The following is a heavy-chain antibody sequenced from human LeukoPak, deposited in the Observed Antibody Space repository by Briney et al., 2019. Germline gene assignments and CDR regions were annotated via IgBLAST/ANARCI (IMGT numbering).Heavy chain of an antibody. CDR2: INDNGGNT. CDR3: ASNTVIWFGEF. D-gene: IGHD3-10*01. CDR1: GFTFNTYA. Sequence: GGSLRLSCAASGFTFNTYAMHWVRQAPGKGLEYVSAINDNGGNTYYANSVRGRFTVSRDNSKNTLYLQMGSLRSDDTAVYYCASNTVIWFGEFWGQGTLVTVSS. V-gene: IGHV3-64*01. J-gene: IGHJ4*02.